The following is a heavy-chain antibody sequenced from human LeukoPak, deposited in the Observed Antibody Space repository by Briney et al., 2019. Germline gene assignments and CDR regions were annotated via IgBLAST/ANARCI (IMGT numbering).Heavy chain of an antibody. Sequence: SGTLSLTCIVSGDSVRNSNWWSWVRQVPGKGLEWIGEIFESGSTNYSPSLKSRVSISVDKSKNQFSLKLNSVTAADTAVYFCARGTKGFGRIYLDYWGQGTLLTVSS. V-gene: IGHV4-4*02. D-gene: IGHD2/OR15-2a*01. CDR2: IFESGST. J-gene: IGHJ4*02. CDR3: ARGTKGFGRIYLDY. CDR1: GDSVRNSNW.